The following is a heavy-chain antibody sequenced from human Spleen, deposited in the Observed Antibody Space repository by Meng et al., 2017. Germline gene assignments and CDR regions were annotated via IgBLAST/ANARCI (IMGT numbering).Heavy chain of an antibody. J-gene: IGHJ4*01. CDR3: SGHVDY. V-gene: IGHV3-15*01. CDR2: MKSNVDGGTV. Sequence: MEPQVDSVRPWRSLISASADFGFTCSTAWRTWVRQAQGKGLELIGSMKSNVDGGTVDYAAAVKGRFFISRDDSENTFYLQMTSLKTEDTAVYYCSGHVDYWGHGTLVTVSS. CDR1: GFTCSTAW.